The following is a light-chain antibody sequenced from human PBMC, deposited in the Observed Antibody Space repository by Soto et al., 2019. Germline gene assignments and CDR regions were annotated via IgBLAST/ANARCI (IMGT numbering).Light chain of an antibody. J-gene: IGKJ1*01. CDR3: QQRSNWPRT. Sequence: EIVLTQSPATLSLSPGERATLSCRASQSVSRHLVWYQQKPGQAPRLLIYDASNRATGIPARFSGSGSGTDFTLTISSLEHEDFVVYYCQQRSNWPRTFGQGTKVEIK. V-gene: IGKV3-11*01. CDR2: DAS. CDR1: QSVSRH.